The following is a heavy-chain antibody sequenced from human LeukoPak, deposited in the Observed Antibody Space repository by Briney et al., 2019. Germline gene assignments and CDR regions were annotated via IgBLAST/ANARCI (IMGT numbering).Heavy chain of an antibody. V-gene: IGHV4-39*07. D-gene: IGHD3-10*01. J-gene: IGHJ4*02. CDR3: ARVRHYYGSGSYVRYEDY. CDR2: IYYSGST. Sequence: SETLSLTCTVSGGSISSSSYYWGWIRQPPGKGLEWIGSIYYSGSTYYNPSLKSRVTISVDTSKNQFSLKLSSVTAADTAVYYCARVRHYYGSGSYVRYEDYWGQGTLVTVSS. CDR1: GGSISSSSYY.